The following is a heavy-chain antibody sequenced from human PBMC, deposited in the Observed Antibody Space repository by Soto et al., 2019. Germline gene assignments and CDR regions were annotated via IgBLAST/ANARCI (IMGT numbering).Heavy chain of an antibody. V-gene: IGHV1-46*01. CDR1: GYTFTSYY. Sequence: ASVKVSCKASGYTFTSYYMHWVRQAPGHGLEWMGIINPSDGGTSYAQKFQGRVTMTRDTSTSTVYMELSSLRSEDTAVYYCARGYDFWSGSAYYYMDVWGKGTTVTVSS. CDR3: ARGYDFWSGSAYYYMDV. CDR2: INPSDGGT. D-gene: IGHD3-3*01. J-gene: IGHJ6*03.